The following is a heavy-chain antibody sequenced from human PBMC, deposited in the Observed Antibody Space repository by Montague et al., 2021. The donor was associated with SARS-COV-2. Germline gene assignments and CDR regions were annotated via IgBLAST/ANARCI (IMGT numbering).Heavy chain of an antibody. Sequence: SETLSLTCTVSGGSISSYYWSWIRQPPGKGLEWIGYIYYSGSATYNPSLKSRLTMSVRTSENQLSLKLSSVTAADTAVYYCARLPSSWDYYYYYGLDVWGQGTTVTVSS. CDR1: GGSISSYY. CDR3: ARLPSSWDYYYYYGLDV. J-gene: IGHJ6*02. D-gene: IGHD6-13*01. V-gene: IGHV4-59*01. CDR2: IYYSGSA.